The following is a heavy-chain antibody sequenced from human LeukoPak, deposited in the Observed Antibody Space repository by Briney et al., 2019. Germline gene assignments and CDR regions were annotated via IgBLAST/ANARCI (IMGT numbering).Heavy chain of an antibody. CDR3: AKDRDTTGYEH. V-gene: IGHV3-43*02. CDR2: VTGDGSST. J-gene: IGHJ1*01. Sequence: PGGSLRLSCAASGFTFEDYAMHWVRQAPGKGLEWVSFVTGDGSSTYYADSVKGRFTISRDNSKNSPYLQMNSLRIEDTALYYCAKDRDTTGYEHWDQGTLVTVSS. CDR1: GFTFEDYA. D-gene: IGHD3-22*01.